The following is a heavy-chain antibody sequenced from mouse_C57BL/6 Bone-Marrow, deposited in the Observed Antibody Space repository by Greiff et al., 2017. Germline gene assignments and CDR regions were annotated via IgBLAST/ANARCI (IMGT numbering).Heavy chain of an antibody. CDR2: IYPGGGYT. V-gene: IGHV1-63*01. J-gene: IGHJ2*01. CDR3: ARGNAYGVVYSNYDC. Sequence: QVQLQQSGAELVRPGTSVKMSCKASGYTFTNYWIGWAKQRPGHGLEWIGDIYPGGGYTNYNEKFKGKATLTADKSSSTAYMQFSSLTSEDSAIYYCARGNAYGVVYSNYDCWGQGTPLTVSS. D-gene: IGHD2-5*01. CDR1: GYTFTNYW.